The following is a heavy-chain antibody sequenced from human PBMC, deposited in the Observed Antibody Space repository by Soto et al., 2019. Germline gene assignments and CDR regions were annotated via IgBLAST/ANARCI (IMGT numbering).Heavy chain of an antibody. CDR2: IYYSGGT. D-gene: IGHD3-3*01. CDR3: ARGNFWSGYRTPNWFDP. J-gene: IGHJ5*02. CDR1: GVSISSYY. Sequence: NPSETLSLTCSVSGVSISSYYWSWIRQPPGKGLEWIGHIYYSGGTNYNPSLKSRITISEDTSKNQFSLKLSSVTAADTAVYYCARGNFWSGYRTPNWFDPWGQGTLVTVSS. V-gene: IGHV4-59*12.